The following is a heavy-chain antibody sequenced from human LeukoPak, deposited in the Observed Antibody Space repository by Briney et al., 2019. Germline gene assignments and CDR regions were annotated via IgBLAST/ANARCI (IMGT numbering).Heavy chain of an antibody. D-gene: IGHD6-19*01. CDR2: ISGSGSDGST. J-gene: IGHJ1*01. CDR3: TRNSGWYGLS. Sequence: PGGSLRLSCAASGFTFSSYGMSWVRQAPGKGLEWVSGISGSGSDGSTYYADSVKGRFTISRDNSKNTLYLQMNSLRAEDTAVYYCTRNSGWYGLSWGQGTLVTVSS. CDR1: GFTFSSYG. V-gene: IGHV3-23*01.